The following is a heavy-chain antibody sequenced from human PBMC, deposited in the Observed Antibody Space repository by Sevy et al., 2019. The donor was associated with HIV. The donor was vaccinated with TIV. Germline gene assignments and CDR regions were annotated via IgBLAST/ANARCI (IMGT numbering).Heavy chain of an antibody. CDR2: IYYSGST. J-gene: IGHJ6*03. Sequence: SETLSLTCTVSGGSISSSSYYWGWIRQPPGKGLEWIGSIYYSGSTYYNPSLKSRVTISVDTSKNQFSLKLSPVTAADTAVYYCARHGCSGGSCYDYYYYYMDVWGKGTTVTVSS. CDR1: GGSISSSSYY. CDR3: ARHGCSGGSCYDYYYYYMDV. D-gene: IGHD2-15*01. V-gene: IGHV4-39*01.